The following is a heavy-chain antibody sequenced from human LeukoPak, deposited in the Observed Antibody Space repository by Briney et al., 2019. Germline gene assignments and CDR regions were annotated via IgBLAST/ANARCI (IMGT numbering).Heavy chain of an antibody. Sequence: ASVKVSCKASGYTFTRYGISWVRQAPGQGLEWMGWINPNNGNTNYVQKLQGRVTMTTDTSTSTAYMELRSLRSDDTAMYYCARVGYDSSGRHRYAFDIWGQGTMVTVSS. J-gene: IGHJ3*02. CDR2: INPNNGNT. D-gene: IGHD3-22*01. V-gene: IGHV1-18*01. CDR3: ARVGYDSSGRHRYAFDI. CDR1: GYTFTRYG.